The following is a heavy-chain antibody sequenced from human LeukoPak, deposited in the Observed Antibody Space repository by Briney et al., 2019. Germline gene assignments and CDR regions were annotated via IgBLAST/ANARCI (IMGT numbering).Heavy chain of an antibody. CDR1: GGSISSDY. CDR3: ARQVRDSRGPWYYFES. CDR2: IYYSGST. Sequence: SETLSLTCIVSGGSISSDYWSCIRQPPGKGLEWIGCIYYSGSTIYNPSLKSRLTISVDTSKNQFSLNLSSVTAADTAVYHCARQVRDSRGPWYYFESWGQGNLVTVS. D-gene: IGHD3-22*01. J-gene: IGHJ4*02. V-gene: IGHV4-59*08.